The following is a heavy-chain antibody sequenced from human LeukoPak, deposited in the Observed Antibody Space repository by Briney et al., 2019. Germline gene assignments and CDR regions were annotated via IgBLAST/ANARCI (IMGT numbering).Heavy chain of an antibody. CDR2: INSDGSST. D-gene: IGHD6-13*01. V-gene: IGHV3-74*01. Sequence: QPGGSLRLSCAASGFTFSSYWMHWVRHAPGKGLVWVSRINSDGSSTSYADSVKGRFTISRDNAKNTLYLQMNSLRAEDTAVYYCARGGIAAAVQLAPWGQGTLVTVSS. CDR1: GFTFSSYW. J-gene: IGHJ5*02. CDR3: ARGGIAAAVQLAP.